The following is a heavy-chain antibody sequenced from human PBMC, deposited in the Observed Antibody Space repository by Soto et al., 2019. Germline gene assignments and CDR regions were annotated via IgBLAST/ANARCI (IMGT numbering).Heavy chain of an antibody. D-gene: IGHD3-3*01. V-gene: IGHV1-69*08. J-gene: IGHJ4*02. CDR2: ITPILGVT. CDR1: GGTFNSYT. CDR3: AREPGSDLGVVSTIDN. Sequence: QVQLVQSGAEVKKPGSSVKVSCKASGGTFNSYTVSWVRQAPGQGLEWVGRITPILGVTNYAQKFQGRGTITADKSTGTAYLDLRSLRYEDTAGYYCAREPGSDLGVVSTIDNWGQGTLVIVSS.